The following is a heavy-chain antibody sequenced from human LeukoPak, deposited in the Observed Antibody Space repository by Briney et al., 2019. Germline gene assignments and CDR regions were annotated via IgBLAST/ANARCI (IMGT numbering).Heavy chain of an antibody. Sequence: GGSLRLSCAASGFTFGDYAMSWVRQAPGKGLEWVSAISGSGGSTYYADSVKGRFTISRDNSKNTLYLQMNSLRAEDTAVYYCAKDLGDYYDSSGYLDYWGQGTLVTVSS. CDR3: AKDLGDYYDSSGYLDY. J-gene: IGHJ4*02. D-gene: IGHD3-22*01. CDR2: ISGSGGST. CDR1: GFTFGDYA. V-gene: IGHV3-23*01.